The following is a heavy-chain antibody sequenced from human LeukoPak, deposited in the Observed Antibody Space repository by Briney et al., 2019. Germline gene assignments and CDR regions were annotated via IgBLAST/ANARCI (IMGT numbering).Heavy chain of an antibody. V-gene: IGHV3-7*01. D-gene: IGHD3-3*01. CDR1: GFIFTGYF. CDR3: ATDRGWRTSGYYLYYFEY. CDR2: IKHDGSEK. J-gene: IGHJ4*02. Sequence: GGSLRLSCAASGFIFTGYFMSWVRQAPGKGLEWVASIKHDGSEKYYVDSVRGRFTISRDNTKNLLYLQMSSLKAEDTAVYYCATDRGWRTSGYYLYYFEYWGQGTLVTFSS.